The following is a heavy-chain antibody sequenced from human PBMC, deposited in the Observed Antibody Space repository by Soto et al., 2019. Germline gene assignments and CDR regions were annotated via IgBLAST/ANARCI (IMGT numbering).Heavy chain of an antibody. D-gene: IGHD2-8*01. CDR2: ISGSGGSP. Sequence: HPGGSLRLSCAASGFSFSTYTMSWVRRAPGKGLEWVSAISGSGGSPSYADSVQGRFTISRDNPKKTLYLQMNSLRAEDTAVYYCAKARCTTSNCYVPDYWGQGTLVTAPQ. CDR1: GFSFSTYT. J-gene: IGHJ4*02. CDR3: AKARCTTSNCYVPDY. V-gene: IGHV3-23*01.